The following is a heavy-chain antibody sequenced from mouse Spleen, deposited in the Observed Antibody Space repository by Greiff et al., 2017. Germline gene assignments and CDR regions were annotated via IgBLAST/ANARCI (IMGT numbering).Heavy chain of an antibody. CDR2: IYPGDGDT. V-gene: IGHV1-82*01. CDR3: ARLPGTGFAY. D-gene: IGHD4-1*01. Sequence: VQLQQSGPELVKPGASVKISCKASGYAFSSSWMNWVKQRPGKGLEWIGRIYPGDGDTNYNRKFKGKATLTADKSSSTAYMQLSSLTSEDSAVYFCARLPGTGFAYWGQGTLVTVSA. J-gene: IGHJ3*01. CDR1: GYAFSSSW.